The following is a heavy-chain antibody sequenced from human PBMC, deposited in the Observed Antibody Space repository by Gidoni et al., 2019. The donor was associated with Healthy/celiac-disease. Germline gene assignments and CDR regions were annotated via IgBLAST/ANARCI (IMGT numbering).Heavy chain of an antibody. V-gene: IGHV1-2*04. Sequence: QVQLVQSGAEVKKPGASVKVSCKASGYTFTGYYMHWVRQAPGQGLEWLGWINPNSGGTNDAQKFQGWVTMTRDTSISTAYMELSRLRSDDTAVYYCARGEMATMTGFDYWGQGTLVTVSS. CDR3: ARGEMATMTGFDY. J-gene: IGHJ4*02. CDR2: INPNSGGT. D-gene: IGHD5-12*01. CDR1: GYTFTGYY.